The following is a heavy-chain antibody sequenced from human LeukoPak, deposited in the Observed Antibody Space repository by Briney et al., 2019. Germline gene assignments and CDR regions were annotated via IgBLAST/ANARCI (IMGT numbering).Heavy chain of an antibody. CDR1: GTALRGSE. V-gene: IGHV3-48*03. D-gene: IGHD3-10*01. J-gene: IGHJ4*02. Sequence: GGSLRPSCAALGTALRGSEMNWVRQAPEKGLEWVSYISSSGSTIYYADSVKGRFTISRDNAKNSLYLQMNSLRAEDTAVYYCASTTSRITLAYWGQGTLVTVSS. CDR3: ASTTSRITLAY. CDR2: ISSSGSTI.